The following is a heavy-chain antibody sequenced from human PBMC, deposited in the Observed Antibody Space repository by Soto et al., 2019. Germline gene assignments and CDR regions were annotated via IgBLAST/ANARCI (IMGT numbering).Heavy chain of an antibody. CDR1: GFTFSSYS. J-gene: IGHJ6*02. V-gene: IGHV3-48*02. CDR3: ARETYSSGWDLYYYYYYGMDV. CDR2: ISSSSSTI. D-gene: IGHD6-19*01. Sequence: GESLRLSYAASGFTFSSYSLNWVRQAPGKGLEWVSYISSSSSTIYYADSVKGRLTISRDNAKNSLYLQMNSLRDEDTAVYYCARETYSSGWDLYYYYYYGMDVWGQGT.